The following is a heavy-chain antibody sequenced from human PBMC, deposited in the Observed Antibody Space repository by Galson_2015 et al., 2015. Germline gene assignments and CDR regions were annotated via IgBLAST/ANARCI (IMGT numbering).Heavy chain of an antibody. CDR3: ARQILDYDFWSGYYPTNFDY. D-gene: IGHD3-3*01. J-gene: IGHJ4*02. Sequence: ADSVKGRFTISRDNAKNSLYLQMNSLGAEDTAVYYCARQILDYDFWSGYYPTNFDYWGQRTLVTVSS. V-gene: IGHV3-21*01.